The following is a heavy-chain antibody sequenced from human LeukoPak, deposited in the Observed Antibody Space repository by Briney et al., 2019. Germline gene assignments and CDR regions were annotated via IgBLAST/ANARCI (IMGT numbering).Heavy chain of an antibody. CDR1: RFTFSRFG. D-gene: IGHD4-17*01. Sequence: GGFLRLSCAASRFTFSRFGMHWVRQTPGKGLEWVALISYDGSDKNYADSVKGRFTISRDNSKNTLYLRMNSLRAEDTAVYYCAKVIFMTTMIPRFDYWGQGTLVTVSS. CDR2: ISYDGSDK. J-gene: IGHJ4*02. CDR3: AKVIFMTTMIPRFDY. V-gene: IGHV3-30*18.